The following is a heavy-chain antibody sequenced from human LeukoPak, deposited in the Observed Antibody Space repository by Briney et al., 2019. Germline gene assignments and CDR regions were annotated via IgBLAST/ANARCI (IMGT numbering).Heavy chain of an antibody. Sequence: SQTLSLTCTVSGGSISSGGYYWSWIRQHPGKGLEWIGYIYYSGSTYYNPSLKSRVTISVDTSKNQFSLKLSSVTAVDTAVYYCARAPSYYYDSSGKTYNWFDPWGQGTLVTVSS. D-gene: IGHD3-22*01. V-gene: IGHV4-31*03. CDR2: IYYSGST. CDR1: GGSISSGGYY. J-gene: IGHJ5*02. CDR3: ARAPSYYYDSSGKTYNWFDP.